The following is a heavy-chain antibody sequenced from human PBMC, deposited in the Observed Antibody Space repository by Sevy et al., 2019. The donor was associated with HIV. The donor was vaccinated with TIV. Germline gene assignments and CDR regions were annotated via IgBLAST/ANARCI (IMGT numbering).Heavy chain of an antibody. J-gene: IGHJ4*02. CDR1: GFTFSKYS. CDR2: LSFACGRI. CDR3: AREGCSKPHDY. D-gene: IGHD2-2*01. Sequence: GSLRLSCVASGFTFSKYSMSWVRQTPGKGLEWVSTLSFACGRINYADSVKGRFTMSRDDSRNTFYLQMDSLRAEGTAIYYCAREGCSKPHDYWGQGTLVTVSS. V-gene: IGHV3-23*01.